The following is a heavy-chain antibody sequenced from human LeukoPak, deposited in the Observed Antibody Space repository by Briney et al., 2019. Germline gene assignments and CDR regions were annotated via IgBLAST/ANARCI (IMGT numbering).Heavy chain of an antibody. D-gene: IGHD4-17*01. V-gene: IGHV3-23*01. CDR2: ISGNGDDT. Sequence: GGSLRLSCTASGFTFSSSAISWVRQAPGEGLEWASAISGNGDDTYYADSVKGRFTISRDNSKNTLYLQMNSLRGEDTAVYYCATAVGEGFWGQGTLVTVSS. CDR3: ATAVGEGF. J-gene: IGHJ4*02. CDR1: GFTFSSSA.